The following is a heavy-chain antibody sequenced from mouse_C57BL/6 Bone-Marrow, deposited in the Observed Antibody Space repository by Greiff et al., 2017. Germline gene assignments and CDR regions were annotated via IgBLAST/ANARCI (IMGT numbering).Heavy chain of an antibody. Sequence: EVQLVESGGGLVKPGGSLKLSCAASGFTFSSYTMSWVRQTPEKRLEWVATISGGGGNTYYPDSVKGRFTLSRDNAKNTLYLQMSSLRYEDTALYYCARYDDDAMDYWGQGTSVTVSS. CDR3: ARYDDDAMDY. D-gene: IGHD2-4*01. J-gene: IGHJ4*01. CDR1: GFTFSSYT. CDR2: ISGGGGNT. V-gene: IGHV5-9*01.